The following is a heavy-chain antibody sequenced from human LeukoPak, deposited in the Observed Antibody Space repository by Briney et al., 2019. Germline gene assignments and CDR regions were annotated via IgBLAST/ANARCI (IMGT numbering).Heavy chain of an antibody. CDR1: GGSISSYY. CDR3: ARYHRMVRGVDSYWFDP. J-gene: IGHJ5*02. Sequence: SETLSLTCTVSGGSISSYYWSWIRQPPGKGLEWIGYIYYSGSTNYNPSLKSRVTISVDTSKNQFSLKLSSVTAADTAVYYCARYHRMVRGVDSYWFDPWGQGTLVTVSP. V-gene: IGHV4-59*01. D-gene: IGHD3-10*01. CDR2: IYYSGST.